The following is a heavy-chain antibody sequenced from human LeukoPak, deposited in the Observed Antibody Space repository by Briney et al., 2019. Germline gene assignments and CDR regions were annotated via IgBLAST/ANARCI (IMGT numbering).Heavy chain of an antibody. Sequence: TGGSLRLSCAASGFTFSSYWMSWVRQAPGKGLEWVANIKQDGSEKYYVDSVKGRFTISRDNAKNSLYLQMNSLRAEDTAVYYCARDRVVDMITFGGVIGDFDYWGQEPWSPSPQ. J-gene: IGHJ4*01. CDR1: GFTFSSYW. CDR2: IKQDGSEK. CDR3: ARDRVVDMITFGGVIGDFDY. D-gene: IGHD3-16*02. V-gene: IGHV3-7*01.